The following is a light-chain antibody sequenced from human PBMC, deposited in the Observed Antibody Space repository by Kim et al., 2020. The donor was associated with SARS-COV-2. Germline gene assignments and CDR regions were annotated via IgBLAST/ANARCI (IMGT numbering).Light chain of an antibody. CDR3: QAWDSSTVV. Sequence: ASPGQTATISCSGDKLGDKIACWYQQKPGQSPVVVIYQDTKRSSGIPERFSGSNSGNTATLTIRGTQALDEADYYCQAWDSSTVVFGGGTQLTVL. CDR2: QDT. V-gene: IGLV3-1*01. J-gene: IGLJ2*01. CDR1: KLGDKI.